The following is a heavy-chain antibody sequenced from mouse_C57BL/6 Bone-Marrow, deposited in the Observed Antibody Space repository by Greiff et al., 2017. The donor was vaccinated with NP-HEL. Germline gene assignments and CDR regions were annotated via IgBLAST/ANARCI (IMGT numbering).Heavy chain of an antibody. CDR2: IDPSDSYT. J-gene: IGHJ3*01. CDR3: ARVSIMVKWFVY. Sequence: QVQLQQPGAELVRPGTSVKLSCKASGYTFTSYWMHWVKQRPGQGLEWIGVIDPSDSYTNYNQKFKGKATLTVDTSSSTAYMQLSSLTSEDSAVYYCARVSIMVKWFVYWGQGALVTVSA. V-gene: IGHV1-59*01. CDR1: GYTFTSYW. D-gene: IGHD2-13*01.